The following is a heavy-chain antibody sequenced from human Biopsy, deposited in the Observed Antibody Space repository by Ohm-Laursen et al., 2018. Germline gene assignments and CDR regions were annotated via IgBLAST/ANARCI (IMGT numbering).Heavy chain of an antibody. D-gene: IGHD6-6*01. J-gene: IGHJ4*02. CDR3: ARNKPGSSSGSDFDY. CDR1: GFTASSNY. V-gene: IGHV3-53*01. CDR2: IYSGDRP. Sequence: SLRLSCTASGFTASSNYVSWVRQAPGMGLEWVSVIYSGDRPYYRESVRDRFTISRDNSKITLYLQMNSLRADDTAVYYCARNKPGSSSGSDFDYWGQGTLVIVSS.